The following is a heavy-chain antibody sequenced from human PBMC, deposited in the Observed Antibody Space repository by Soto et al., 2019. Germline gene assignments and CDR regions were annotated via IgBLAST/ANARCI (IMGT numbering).Heavy chain of an antibody. V-gene: IGHV4-31*03. CDR1: GGSISSGGYY. Sequence: SETLSLTCTVSGGSISSGGYYWTWIRQHPGQGLEWIAYIYQSGYTFYKPSLKSRVTMSVDTSKNQFSLKLRSVTAADTAVYYCAKWEGLGSDYYYYAMDVWGQGTTVTVSS. CDR2: IYQSGYT. D-gene: IGHD1-26*01. J-gene: IGHJ6*02. CDR3: AKWEGLGSDYYYYAMDV.